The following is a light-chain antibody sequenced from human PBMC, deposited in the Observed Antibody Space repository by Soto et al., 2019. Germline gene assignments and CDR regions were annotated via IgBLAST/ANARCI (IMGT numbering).Light chain of an antibody. CDR1: QSISNW. CDR2: KAS. V-gene: IGKV1-5*03. CDR3: QQYDRFPYT. J-gene: IGKJ2*01. Sequence: DIQMTQSPSTLSASVGDTVTITCRASQSISNWLAWYQQKPGQAPKLLIHKASTLESGVPSRFSGSGSGTKFTLTISSLQPDNFATFYCQQYDRFPYTFGQGTKLEIK.